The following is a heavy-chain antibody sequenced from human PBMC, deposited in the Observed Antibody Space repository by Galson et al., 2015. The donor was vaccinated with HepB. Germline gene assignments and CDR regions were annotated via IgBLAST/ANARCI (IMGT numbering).Heavy chain of an antibody. CDR3: ARNGAAMTTDPLGWFGP. J-gene: IGHJ5*02. CDR1: GFTFSSYW. V-gene: IGHV3-7*01. Sequence: SLRLSCAGSGFTFSSYWMSWVRQAPGKGLEWVANIKQDESATNYVVSVKGRFTISRDNSKNSLYLHMSNLRAEDTAVYYCARNGAAMTTDPLGWFGPWGQGTLVTVSS. D-gene: IGHD4-11*01. CDR2: IKQDESAT.